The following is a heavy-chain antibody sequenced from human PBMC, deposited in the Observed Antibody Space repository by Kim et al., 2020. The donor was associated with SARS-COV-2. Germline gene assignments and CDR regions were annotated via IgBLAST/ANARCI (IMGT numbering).Heavy chain of an antibody. D-gene: IGHD4-17*01. V-gene: IGHV4-39*01. Sequence: NPSIKSRVTISVDTSKNQFSLKLSSVTAADTAVYYCARHSYGDYVSWFDYWGQGTLVTVSS. J-gene: IGHJ4*02. CDR3: ARHSYGDYVSWFDY.